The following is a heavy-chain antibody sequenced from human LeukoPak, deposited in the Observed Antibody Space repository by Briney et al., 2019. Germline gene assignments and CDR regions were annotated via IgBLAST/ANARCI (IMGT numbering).Heavy chain of an antibody. CDR2: IWYDGSNK. CDR1: GFTFSSYG. CDR3: AKGSCYDSNWFDP. V-gene: IGHV3-33*06. J-gene: IGHJ5*02. D-gene: IGHD2-15*01. Sequence: GGSLRLSCAASGFTFSSYGMHWVRQARGKGLEWVAIIWYDGSNKYYADSVKGRFTISRDNSKNTLYLQMNSLRAEDTAVYYCAKGSCYDSNWFDPWGRGTLVTVSS.